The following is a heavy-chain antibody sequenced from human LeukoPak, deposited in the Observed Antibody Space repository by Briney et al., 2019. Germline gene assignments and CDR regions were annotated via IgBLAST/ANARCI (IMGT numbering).Heavy chain of an antibody. Sequence: PGGSLRLSCAASGCPFSSYAMHWVRQAPGKGLEYVSAISSNGGSTSYANSVKGRFTISRDNSKNTLYLQMGSLRAEDMAVYYCARSSIVVVSILDYWGQGTLVTVSS. J-gene: IGHJ4*02. CDR2: ISSNGGST. CDR1: GCPFSSYA. CDR3: ARSSIVVVSILDY. V-gene: IGHV3-64*01. D-gene: IGHD2-2*01.